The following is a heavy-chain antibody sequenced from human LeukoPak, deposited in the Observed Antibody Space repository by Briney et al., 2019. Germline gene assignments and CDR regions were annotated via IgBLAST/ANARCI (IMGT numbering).Heavy chain of an antibody. CDR2: IHTSGNT. D-gene: IGHD6-19*01. Sequence: PSGTLSLTCTVSSGPMSNYYWSWIRQPAGKGLNFIWRIHTSGNTNYNPSLKSRVTMSVDTYNNQFSLRLSSVTAADTAVYYCARDRPEISSGWYGYYYYYGMDVWGQGTTVTVSS. V-gene: IGHV4-4*07. CDR3: ARDRPEISSGWYGYYYYYGMDV. J-gene: IGHJ6*02. CDR1: SGPMSNYY.